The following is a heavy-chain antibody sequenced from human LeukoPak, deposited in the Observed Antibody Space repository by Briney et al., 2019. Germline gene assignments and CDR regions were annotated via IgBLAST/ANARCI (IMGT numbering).Heavy chain of an antibody. CDR3: AKDLVGYCSGGSCYPEYFQH. D-gene: IGHD2-15*01. V-gene: IGHV3-23*01. CDR1: GFTFSSYA. CDR2: ISGSGGST. Sequence: GGSLRLSCAASGFTFSSYAMSWVREAPGKGLEWVSAISGSGGSTYYADSVKGRFTISRDNSKNTLYLQMNSLRAEDTAVYYCAKDLVGYCSGGSCYPEYFQHWGQGTLVTVSS. J-gene: IGHJ1*01.